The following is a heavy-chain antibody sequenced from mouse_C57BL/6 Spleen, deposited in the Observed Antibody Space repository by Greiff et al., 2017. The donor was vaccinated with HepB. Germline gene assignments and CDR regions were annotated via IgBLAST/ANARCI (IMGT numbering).Heavy chain of an antibody. CDR3: ARGDVGAMDY. V-gene: IGHV1-82*01. D-gene: IGHD3-3*01. J-gene: IGHJ4*01. CDR2: IYPGDGDT. CDR1: GYAFSSSW. Sequence: VQLVESGPELVKPGASVKISCKASGYAFSSSWMNWVKQRPGKGLEWIGRIYPGDGDTNYNGKCKGKATLTADKSSSTAYMQLSSLTSEDSAVYFCARGDVGAMDYWGQGTSVTVSS.